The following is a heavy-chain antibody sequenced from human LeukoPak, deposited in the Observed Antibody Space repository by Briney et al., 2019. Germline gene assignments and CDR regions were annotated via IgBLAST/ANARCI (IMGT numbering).Heavy chain of an antibody. J-gene: IGHJ4*02. CDR1: GFTFSSYG. V-gene: IGHV3-30*02. CDR2: IRYDGSNK. CDR3: AKDAPLRYFDWLYTFDY. Sequence: GGSLRLSCAASGFTFSSYGMHWVRQAPGKGLEWVAFIRYDGSNKYYADSVKGRFIISRDNSKNTLYLQMNSLRAEDTAVYYCAKDAPLRYFDWLYTFDYWGRGTLVTVSS. D-gene: IGHD3-9*01.